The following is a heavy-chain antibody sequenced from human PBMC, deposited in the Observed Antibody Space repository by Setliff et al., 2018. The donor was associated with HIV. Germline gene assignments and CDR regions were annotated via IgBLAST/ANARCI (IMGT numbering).Heavy chain of an antibody. J-gene: IGHJ3*02. CDR1: GFSLSTSGMC. D-gene: IGHD6-13*01. V-gene: IGHV2-70*17. CDR3: ARTRVAAAGVGFDI. CDR2: IDWDDDK. Sequence: SGPTLVNPTQTLTLTCTFSGFSLSTSGMCVSWIRQPPGKALEWLARIDWDDDKFYSTSLKTRLTISKDTSKKHVVLTMTNMDPVDTATYYCARTRVAAAGVGFDIWGQGTMVTVSS.